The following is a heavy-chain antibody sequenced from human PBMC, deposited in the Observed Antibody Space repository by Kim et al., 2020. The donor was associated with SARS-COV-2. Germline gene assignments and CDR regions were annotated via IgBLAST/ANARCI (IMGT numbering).Heavy chain of an antibody. CDR2: IDWDDDK. CDR1: GFSLSTSGMC. D-gene: IGHD3-9*01. Sequence: SGPTLVNPTQTLTLTCTFSGFSLSTSGMCVSWIRQPPGKALEWLTRIDWDDDKYYSTSLKTRLTISKDTSKNQVVLTMTNMDPVDTATYYCARDYYDILTGYQDTFDIWGQGTMVTVSS. CDR3: ARDYYDILTGYQDTFDI. J-gene: IGHJ3*02. V-gene: IGHV2-70*11.